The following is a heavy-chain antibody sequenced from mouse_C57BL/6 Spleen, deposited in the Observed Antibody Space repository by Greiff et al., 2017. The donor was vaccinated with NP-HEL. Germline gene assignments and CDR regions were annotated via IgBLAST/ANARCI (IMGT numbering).Heavy chain of an antibody. CDR1: GYAFSSSW. CDR2: IYPGDGDT. D-gene: IGHD2-1*01. V-gene: IGHV1-82*01. J-gene: IGHJ2*01. Sequence: QVQLQQSGPELVKPGASVKISCKASGYAFSSSWMNWVKQRPGKGLEWIGRIYPGDGDTNYNGKFKGKATLTADKSSSTAYMQLSSLTSEDSAVYFCARLELYYGNYFDYWGQGTTLTVSS. CDR3: ARLELYYGNYFDY.